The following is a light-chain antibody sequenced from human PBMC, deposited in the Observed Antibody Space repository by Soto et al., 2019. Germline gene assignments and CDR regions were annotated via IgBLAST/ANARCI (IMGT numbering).Light chain of an antibody. V-gene: IGKV1-6*02. J-gene: IGKJ1*01. CDR1: QAIRND. CDR2: FAS. Sequence: AIQMTQSPSSLSASVGDRVTITCRASQAIRNDLGWYQQKPGKAPKLLIYFASTLQSGVPSRFSGSGSGTDFTLTISSLQHEDFATYCCLQDYNYPPTFGQGTKADIK. CDR3: LQDYNYPPT.